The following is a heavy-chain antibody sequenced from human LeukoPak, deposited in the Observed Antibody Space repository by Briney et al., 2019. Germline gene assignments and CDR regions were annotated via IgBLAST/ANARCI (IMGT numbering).Heavy chain of an antibody. D-gene: IGHD3-22*01. CDR1: GFTFSDYE. V-gene: IGHV3-30*02. CDR3: HDSSGDY. J-gene: IGHJ4*02. CDR2: IRYDGSNK. Sequence: GGSLRLSCAASGFTFSDYEMNWVRQAPGKGLEWVAFIRYDGSNKYYADSVKGRFTISRDNSKNTLYVQMNSLRAEDTAVYYCHDSSGDYWGQGTLVTVSS.